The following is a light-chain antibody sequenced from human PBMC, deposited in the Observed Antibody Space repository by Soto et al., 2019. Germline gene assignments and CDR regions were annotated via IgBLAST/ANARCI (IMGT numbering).Light chain of an antibody. CDR3: QQYNNWPYT. Sequence: EIVMTQSPATLSVSPGERATLSCRASQSVSSNLAWYRQKPGQAPRLFMFDASTRATGIPSRFSGSGSETEFTLTISSLQSEDFAVYYCQQYNNWPYTFGHGTRLEIK. CDR1: QSVSSN. J-gene: IGKJ2*01. CDR2: DAS. V-gene: IGKV3-15*01.